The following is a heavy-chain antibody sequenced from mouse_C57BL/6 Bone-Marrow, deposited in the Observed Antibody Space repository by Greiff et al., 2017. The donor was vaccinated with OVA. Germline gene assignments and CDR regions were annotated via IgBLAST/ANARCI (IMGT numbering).Heavy chain of an antibody. J-gene: IGHJ4*01. CDR2: IYPGSGRT. Sequence: VQLQQSGAELVKPGASVKMSCKASGYTFTSYWITWVKQRPGQGLEWIGDIYPGSGRTNYNEKFKSKATLTVDTSSSTAYMQLSSLTSEDSAVYYCARSGITTVEGDFAMGYWGQGTSVTVSS. D-gene: IGHD1-1*01. V-gene: IGHV1-55*01. CDR1: GYTFTSYW. CDR3: ARSGITTVEGDFAMGY.